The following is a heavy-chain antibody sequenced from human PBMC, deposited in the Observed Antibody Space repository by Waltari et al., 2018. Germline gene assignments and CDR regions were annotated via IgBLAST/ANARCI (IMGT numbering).Heavy chain of an antibody. D-gene: IGHD5-12*01. CDR1: GFTFSDYY. Sequence: QVQLVESGGALVKPGGSLRLSCAASGFTFSDYYMSWMRKAPGKGLEWVSYISSNSGTAINNADSVIGRFTISRDNAKNSLYLQMNSLRVEDTAFYYCARAESYSDYDYSRLYFDWWGPGTLVTVSS. J-gene: IGHJ4*02. CDR2: ISSNSGTAI. V-gene: IGHV3-11*04. CDR3: ARAESYSDYDYSRLYFDW.